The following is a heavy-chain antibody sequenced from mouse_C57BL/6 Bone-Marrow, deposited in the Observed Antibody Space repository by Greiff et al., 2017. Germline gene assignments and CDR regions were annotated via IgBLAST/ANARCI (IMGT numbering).Heavy chain of an antibody. D-gene: IGHD1-1*01. CDR3: TRAYYYGSSYWYFDV. Sequence: VQLKESGEGLVKPGGSLKLSCAASGFTFSSYAMSWVRQTPEKRLEWVAYISSGGDYIYYADTVKGRFTITRDNARNTLYLQMSSLQSEDTAMYYGTRAYYYGSSYWYFDVWGTGTTVTVSS. V-gene: IGHV5-9-1*02. CDR1: GFTFSSYA. CDR2: ISSGGDYI. J-gene: IGHJ1*03.